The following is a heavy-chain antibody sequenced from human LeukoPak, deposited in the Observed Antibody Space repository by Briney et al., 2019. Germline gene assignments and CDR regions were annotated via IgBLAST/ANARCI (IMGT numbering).Heavy chain of an antibody. V-gene: IGHV3-23*01. CDR2: ISGSGIDA. CDR3: AGPDYYDSSGYLGY. CDR1: GFMFSSYG. J-gene: IGHJ4*02. D-gene: IGHD3-22*01. Sequence: GGSLRLSCAASGFMFSSYGMNWVRQAPGKGMEWVAGISGSGIDADYADSVKGRFTISRDNSKNTLYLQMNSLRAEDTAVYYCAGPDYYDSSGYLGYWGQGTLVTVSS.